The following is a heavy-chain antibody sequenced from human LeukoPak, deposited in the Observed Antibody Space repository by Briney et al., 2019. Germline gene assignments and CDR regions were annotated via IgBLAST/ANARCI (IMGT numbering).Heavy chain of an antibody. D-gene: IGHD2-15*01. V-gene: IGHV3-9*01. CDR3: AKDAGSCSGGGCLTHNYFDY. J-gene: IGHJ4*02. CDR2: ISWNSGSI. Sequence: GGSLRLSCAASGFTFDDYAMHWVRQAPGKGLEWVSGISWNSGSIGYADSVKGRFTISRDNARNSLYLQMNSLRAEDTALYYCAKDAGSCSGGGCLTHNYFDYWGQGTLVTVSS. CDR1: GFTFDDYA.